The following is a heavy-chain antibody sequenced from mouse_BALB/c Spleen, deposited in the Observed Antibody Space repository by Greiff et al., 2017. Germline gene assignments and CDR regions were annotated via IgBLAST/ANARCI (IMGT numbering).Heavy chain of an antibody. V-gene: IGHV7-3*02. CDR2: IRNKANGYTT. D-gene: IGHD1-1*01. CDR1: GFTFTDYY. CDR3: ARDGDYGSSPDY. J-gene: IGHJ2*01. Sequence: DVMLVESGGGLVQPGGSLRLSCATSGFTFTDYYMSWVRQPPGKALEWLGFIRNKANGYTTEYSASVKGRFTISRDNSQSILYLQMNTLRAEDSATYYCARDGDYGSSPDYWGQGTTLTVSS.